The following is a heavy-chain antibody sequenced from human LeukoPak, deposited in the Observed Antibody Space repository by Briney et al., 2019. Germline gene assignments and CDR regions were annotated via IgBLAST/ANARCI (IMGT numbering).Heavy chain of an antibody. CDR2: IYPGDSDT. J-gene: IGHJ4*02. V-gene: IGHV5-51*01. CDR3: ARFSGGFDY. D-gene: IGHD2-15*01. Sequence: GESLKISCKGPGYSFTSYWIAWVRQMPGKGLECMGIIYPGDSDTTYSPSFQGQVTISADKSFSTAYLQWSSLKASDSAMYYCARFSGGFDYWGQGTLVTVSS. CDR1: GYSFTSYW.